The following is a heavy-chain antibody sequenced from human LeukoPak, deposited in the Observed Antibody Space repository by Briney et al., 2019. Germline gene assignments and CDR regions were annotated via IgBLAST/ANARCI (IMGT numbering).Heavy chain of an antibody. J-gene: IGHJ4*02. Sequence: LRLSCAASGFTVSNYFMSWVRQHPGKGLEWIGYIYYSGSTYYNPSLKSRVTISVDTSKNQFSLKLSSVTAADTAVYYCARYCTNGVCQFDYWGQGTLVTVSS. V-gene: IGHV4-31*02. CDR2: IYYSGST. CDR1: GFTVSNYF. D-gene: IGHD2-8*01. CDR3: ARYCTNGVCQFDY.